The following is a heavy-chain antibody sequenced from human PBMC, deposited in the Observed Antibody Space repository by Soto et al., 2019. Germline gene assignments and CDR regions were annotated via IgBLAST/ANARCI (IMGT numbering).Heavy chain of an antibody. CDR3: ARWVYYDYIWGSYRPQNAFDI. D-gene: IGHD3-16*02. CDR1: GYTFTSYD. CDR2: MNPNSGNT. J-gene: IGHJ3*02. Sequence: ASVKVSCKASGYTFTSYDINWVRQATGQGLERMGWMNPNSGNTGYAQKFQGRVTMTRNTSISTAYIELSSLRSEDTAVYYCARWVYYDYIWGSYRPQNAFDIWGQGTMVTVSS. V-gene: IGHV1-8*01.